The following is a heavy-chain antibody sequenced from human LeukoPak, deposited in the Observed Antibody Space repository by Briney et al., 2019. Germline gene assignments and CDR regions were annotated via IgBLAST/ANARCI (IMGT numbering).Heavy chain of an antibody. Sequence: GASVKVSCKASGGAFSSYAISWVRQAPGQGLEWMGGIIPIFGTANYAQKFQGRVTITADESTSTAYMELSSLRSEDTAVYYCARDLAHCSGGSCYTPGGFWGQGTLVTVSS. D-gene: IGHD2-15*01. CDR1: GGAFSSYA. J-gene: IGHJ4*02. CDR2: IIPIFGTA. V-gene: IGHV1-69*13. CDR3: ARDLAHCSGGSCYTPGGF.